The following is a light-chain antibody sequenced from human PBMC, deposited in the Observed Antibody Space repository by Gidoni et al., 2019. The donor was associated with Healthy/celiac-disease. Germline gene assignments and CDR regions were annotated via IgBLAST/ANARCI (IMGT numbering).Light chain of an antibody. Sequence: DIVLTPSPDSLAVSLGERATINCKSSQSVLYSSNNKNYLAWYQQKPGKPPKLLIYWASTRESGVPERFSGSGSGTDFTLTISSLQAEDVAVYYCQQYYSTPWTFGQGTKVEIK. CDR3: QQYYSTPWT. V-gene: IGKV4-1*01. CDR1: QSVLYSSNNKNY. CDR2: WAS. J-gene: IGKJ1*01.